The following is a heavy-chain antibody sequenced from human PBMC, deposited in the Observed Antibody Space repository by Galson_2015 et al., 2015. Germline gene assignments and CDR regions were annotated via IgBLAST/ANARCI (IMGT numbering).Heavy chain of an antibody. CDR2: IKQDGSEK. J-gene: IGHJ3*02. Sequence: SLRLSCAASGFTFSSYWMSWVRQAPGKGLEWVANIKQDGSEKYYVDSVKGRFTISRDNAKNSLYLQMNSLRAEDTAVYYCARVRSGWPGMQNAFDIWGQGTMVTVSS. CDR3: ARVRSGWPGMQNAFDI. V-gene: IGHV3-7*01. D-gene: IGHD6-19*01. CDR1: GFTFSSYW.